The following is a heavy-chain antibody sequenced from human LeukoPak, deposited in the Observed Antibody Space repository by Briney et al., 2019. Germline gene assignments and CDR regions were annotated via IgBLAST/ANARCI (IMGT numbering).Heavy chain of an antibody. J-gene: IGHJ4*02. CDR1: GFTFDDYA. D-gene: IGHD3-9*01. CDR2: ISWNSGSI. V-gene: IGHV3-9*01. Sequence: GGSLRLSCAASGFTFDDYAMHWVRQAPGKGLERVSGISWNSGSIGYADSVKGRFTISRDNSKNTLYLQMNSLRAEDTAVYYCAKSAYDILTGYLDYWGQGTLVTVSS. CDR3: AKSAYDILTGYLDY.